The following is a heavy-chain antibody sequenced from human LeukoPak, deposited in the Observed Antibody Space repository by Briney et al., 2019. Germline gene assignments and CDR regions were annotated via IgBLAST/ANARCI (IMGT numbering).Heavy chain of an antibody. D-gene: IGHD3-22*01. Sequence: SVKVSCKASGGTFSTYAISWVRQAPGQGLEWMGGIIPIFGTANYAQKFQGRVTITADESTSTAYMELSSLRSEDTAVYYCARVVIPPPYYYYYMDVWGKGTTVTVSS. V-gene: IGHV1-69*13. CDR1: GGTFSTYA. CDR3: ARVVIPPPYYYYYMDV. CDR2: IIPIFGTA. J-gene: IGHJ6*03.